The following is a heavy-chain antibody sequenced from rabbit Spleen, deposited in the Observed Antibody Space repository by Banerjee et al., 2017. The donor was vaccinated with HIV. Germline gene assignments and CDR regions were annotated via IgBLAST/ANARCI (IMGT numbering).Heavy chain of an antibody. CDR3: ARDGAGGSYFAL. Sequence: QLVESRGGLVQPGGSLKLSCKASGFTLSSYYMNWVRQAPGKGLEWIGYIDPVFGFTNYANSVKGRFTISRDNAQNTVFLQMTSLPAADTATYFCARDGAGGSYFALWGQGTLVT. D-gene: IGHD8-1*01. CDR2: IDPVFGFT. V-gene: IGHV1S7*01. CDR1: GFTLSSYY. J-gene: IGHJ4*01.